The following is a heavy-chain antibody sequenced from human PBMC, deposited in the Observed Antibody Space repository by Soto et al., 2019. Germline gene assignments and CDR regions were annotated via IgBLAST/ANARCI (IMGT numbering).Heavy chain of an antibody. Sequence: GGSLRLSCAASGFTFSSYWMSWVRQAPGKGLEWVANIKQDGSEKYYVDSVKGRFTISRDNAKNSLYLQMNSLRAEDTAVYYCARDKDDYIWGSYRGDAFDIWGQGTMVTVSS. V-gene: IGHV3-7*01. CDR1: GFTFSSYW. CDR2: IKQDGSEK. D-gene: IGHD3-16*02. J-gene: IGHJ3*02. CDR3: ARDKDDYIWGSYRGDAFDI.